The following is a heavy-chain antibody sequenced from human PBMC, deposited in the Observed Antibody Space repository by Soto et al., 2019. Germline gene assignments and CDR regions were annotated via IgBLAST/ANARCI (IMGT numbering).Heavy chain of an antibody. CDR2: ISDSGGST. D-gene: IGHD6-19*01. CDR1: GFTFSTYA. V-gene: IGHV3-23*01. J-gene: IGHJ4*02. Sequence: ELQLLESGGGLVQPGGSLRLSCAASGFTFSTYAMSWVRQAPGKGLEWVSAISDSGGSTYYADSVKGRFTISRDNSKNALFLQMNSLRAEDTDIYYCAKAFRVAGIHSCDYWGQGTLVTVSS. CDR3: AKAFRVAGIHSCDY.